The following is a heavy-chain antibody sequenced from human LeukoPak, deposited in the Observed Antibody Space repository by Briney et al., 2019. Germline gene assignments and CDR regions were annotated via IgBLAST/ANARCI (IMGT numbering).Heavy chain of an antibody. V-gene: IGHV4-59*08. CDR3: ARSFRSGYYYYYYMDV. Sequence: PSETLSLTCTVSGGSISSYYWSWIRQPPGKGLEWIGYNYYGGTTNDNPSNKSRVTISVDTSKKQFPLKLSSVTDATTAVYYCARSFRSGYYYYYYMDVWGKGTTVTVSS. CDR1: GGSISSYY. J-gene: IGHJ6*03. CDR2: NYYGGTT. D-gene: IGHD1-26*01.